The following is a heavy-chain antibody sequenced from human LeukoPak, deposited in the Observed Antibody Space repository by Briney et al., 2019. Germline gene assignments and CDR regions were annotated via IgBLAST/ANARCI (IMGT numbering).Heavy chain of an antibody. CDR1: GFTFSSYA. V-gene: IGHV3-30-3*01. CDR2: ISYDGSNK. Sequence: PGGSLRLSCAASGFTFSSYAMHWVRQAPGKGLEWVAVISYDGSNKYYADSVKGRFTISRDNSKNTLYLQMNSLRAEDTAVYYCARDRTSAVQHWGQGTLVTVSS. J-gene: IGHJ1*01. D-gene: IGHD2-8*01. CDR3: ARDRTSAVQH.